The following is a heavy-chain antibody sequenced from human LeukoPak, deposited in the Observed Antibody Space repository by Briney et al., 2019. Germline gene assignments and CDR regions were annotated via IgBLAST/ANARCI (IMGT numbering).Heavy chain of an antibody. J-gene: IGHJ4*02. CDR2: IIPIFGTA. CDR3: HVVLMVYAQRNGFDY. Sequence: PRASVKVSCKASGGTFSSYAISWVRQAPGQGLEWMGGIIPIFGTANYAQKFQGRVTITAGESTSTAYMELSSLRSEDTAVYYCHVVLMVYAQRNGFDYWGQGTLVTVSS. D-gene: IGHD2-8*01. V-gene: IGHV1-69*13. CDR1: GGTFSSYA.